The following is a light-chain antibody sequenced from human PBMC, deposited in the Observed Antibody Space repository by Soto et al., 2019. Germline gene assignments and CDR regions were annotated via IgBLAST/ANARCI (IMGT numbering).Light chain of an antibody. J-gene: IGLJ3*02. CDR2: TNN. Sequence: QSVLTQPPSTSGTPGQRVTISCSRSSSNIGSYTVNWYQQLPGTAPKLLIYTNNQRPSGVPDRFSGSKSGTSASLAISGLQSEDEADYYCAAWDDSLNGWVFGGGTKVTVL. CDR1: SSNIGSYT. CDR3: AAWDDSLNGWV. V-gene: IGLV1-44*01.